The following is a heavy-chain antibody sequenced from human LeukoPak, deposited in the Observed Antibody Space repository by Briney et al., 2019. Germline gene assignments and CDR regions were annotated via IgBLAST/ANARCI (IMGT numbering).Heavy chain of an antibody. J-gene: IGHJ4*02. Sequence: GGSLSLSRAASGFTFSSYAMHWVRQAPGKGLEWVAVISYDGNNKYYADSVKGRFTISRDNSKNTLYLQMNSLRAEDTAVYYCAREAAMVNFDYWGQGTLVTVSS. V-gene: IGHV3-30*04. CDR2: ISYDGNNK. CDR3: AREAAMVNFDY. D-gene: IGHD5-18*01. CDR1: GFTFSSYA.